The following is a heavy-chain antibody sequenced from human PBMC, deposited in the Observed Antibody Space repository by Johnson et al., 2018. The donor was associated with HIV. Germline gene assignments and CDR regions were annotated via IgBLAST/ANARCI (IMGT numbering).Heavy chain of an antibody. CDR1: GFTFSSYW. CDR3: AKDLSIAARPAAFDI. J-gene: IGHJ3*02. Sequence: QVQLVESGGGVVQPGRSLRLSCAASGFTFSSYWMSWVRQAPGKGLEWVAVISYDGSNKYYAESVKGRFTISRDNSKNTLYLQMNSLRAEDTAVYYCAKDLSIAARPAAFDIWGQGTVVTVSS. CDR2: ISYDGSNK. V-gene: IGHV3-33*05. D-gene: IGHD6-6*01.